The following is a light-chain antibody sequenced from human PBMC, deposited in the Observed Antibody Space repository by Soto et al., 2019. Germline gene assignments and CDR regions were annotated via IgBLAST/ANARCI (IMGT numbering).Light chain of an antibody. J-gene: IGKJ4*01. CDR3: HQYDSSPLT. CDR2: GAS. Sequence: EIVLTQSPGTLSLSPGERATLSCRASQSVSSSYLAWYQQKPGQAPRLLIYGASSRATGIPDRFSGSGSGTDFTLTISRLAPEDFAVYYCHQYDSSPLTFGGGTNVEIK. V-gene: IGKV3-20*01. CDR1: QSVSSSY.